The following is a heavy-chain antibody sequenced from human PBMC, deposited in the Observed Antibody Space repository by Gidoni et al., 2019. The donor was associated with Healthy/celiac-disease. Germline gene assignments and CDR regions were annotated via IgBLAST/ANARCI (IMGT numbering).Heavy chain of an antibody. V-gene: IGHV3-30*18. CDR2: ISYDGSNK. D-gene: IGHD3-10*01. Sequence: QVQLVESGGGVVQPGRSLRLSCAASGFTFSSYGMHWVRQAPGKGLEWVAVISYDGSNKYYADSVKGRFTISRDNSKNTLYLQMNSLRAEDTAVYYCAKDKALTMVNYGMDVWGQGTTVTVSS. J-gene: IGHJ6*02. CDR3: AKDKALTMVNYGMDV. CDR1: GFTFSSYG.